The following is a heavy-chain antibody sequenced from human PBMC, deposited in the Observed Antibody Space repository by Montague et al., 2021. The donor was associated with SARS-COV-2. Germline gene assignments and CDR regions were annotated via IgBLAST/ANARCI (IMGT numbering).Heavy chain of an antibody. D-gene: IGHD1-26*01. CDR2: IDWDGDK. Sequence: PPLVKPTQTVTLTCTFSGFSLKTPGMCVSWIRQPPGKALEWLARIDWDGDKDFSTSLKTRLTVSRDTSKHQVVLTMTNMDPGDTATYYCARTSPYSGSYKEFDYWGQGVLVTVSS. V-gene: IGHV2-70*11. J-gene: IGHJ4*02. CDR1: GFSLKTPGMC. CDR3: ARTSPYSGSYKEFDY.